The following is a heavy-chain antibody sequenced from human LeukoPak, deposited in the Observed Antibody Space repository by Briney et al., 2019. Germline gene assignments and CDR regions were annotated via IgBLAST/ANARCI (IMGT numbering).Heavy chain of an antibody. J-gene: IGHJ4*02. CDR1: GFTFSSYS. CDR2: MSVSSGLI. Sequence: GGSLRLSCAASGFTFSSYSMNWVRQAPGKGLEWVSSMSVSSGLIYYADSVKGRFTISRDNATSSLYLQMNRLRVEDTAVYYCAREFAGSASGAGYWGQGTLVTVSS. CDR3: AREFAGSASGAGY. D-gene: IGHD1-26*01. V-gene: IGHV3-21*01.